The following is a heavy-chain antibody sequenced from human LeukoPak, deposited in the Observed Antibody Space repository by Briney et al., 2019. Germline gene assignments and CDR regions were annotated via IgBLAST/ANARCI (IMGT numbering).Heavy chain of an antibody. D-gene: IGHD2-21*02. CDR2: INPNSGGT. V-gene: IGHV1-8*02. J-gene: IGHJ5*02. Sequence: GASVKVSCKASGYTFTSYDINWVRQATGQGLEWMGWINPNSGGTNYAQKFQGRVTMTRDMSTSTVYMELSSLRSEDTAVYYCARAVGVTTHPGGWFDPWGQGTLVTVSS. CDR3: ARAVGVTTHPGGWFDP. CDR1: GYTFTSYD.